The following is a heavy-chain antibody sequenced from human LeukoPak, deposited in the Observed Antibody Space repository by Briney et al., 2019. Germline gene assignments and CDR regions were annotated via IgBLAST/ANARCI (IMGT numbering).Heavy chain of an antibody. Sequence: PGGSLRLSCAASGFTFSTYGLHWVRQAPGKGLEWVAFIRNDGSNKYYADSVKGRFTISRDSSRNTLSLQMNSLRVEDTAVYYCAKIEVSATLDYWGQGTLVTVSS. D-gene: IGHD5/OR15-5a*01. V-gene: IGHV3-30*02. CDR3: AKIEVSATLDY. J-gene: IGHJ4*02. CDR1: GFTFSTYG. CDR2: IRNDGSNK.